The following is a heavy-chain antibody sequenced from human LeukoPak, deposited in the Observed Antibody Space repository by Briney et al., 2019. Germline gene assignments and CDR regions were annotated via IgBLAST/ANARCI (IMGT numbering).Heavy chain of an antibody. CDR1: GGSISSGDFY. V-gene: IGHV4-30-4*01. Sequence: SQTLSLTCTVSGGSISSGDFYWSWIRQPPGKGLEWIGYIYYSGSTYYNPSLKSRVTISVDTSKNQFSLKLSSVTAADTAVYYCARDRGDILTGYPSYYFDYWGQGTLVTVSS. CDR3: ARDRGDILTGYPSYYFDY. CDR2: IYYSGST. D-gene: IGHD3-9*01. J-gene: IGHJ4*02.